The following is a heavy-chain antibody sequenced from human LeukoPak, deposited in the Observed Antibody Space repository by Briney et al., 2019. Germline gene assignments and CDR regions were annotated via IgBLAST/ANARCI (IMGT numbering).Heavy chain of an antibody. Sequence: GGSLRLSCAASGFPVGSYYLTWVRQAPGKGLEWVSAVYKGGTTYYAESVKGRFTVSRDNSKNSFSLQMNSLSADDTAVYYCARGSGDILTGYSGMDVWGQGTTVIVSS. CDR3: ARGSGDILTGYSGMDV. J-gene: IGHJ6*02. CDR1: GFPVGSYY. CDR2: VYKGGTT. V-gene: IGHV3-53*01. D-gene: IGHD3-9*01.